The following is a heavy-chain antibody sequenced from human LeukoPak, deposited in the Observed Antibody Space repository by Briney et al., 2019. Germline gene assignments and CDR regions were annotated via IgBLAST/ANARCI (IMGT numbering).Heavy chain of an antibody. Sequence: GGSLRLSCAASGFTFSSYSMNWVRQAPGKGLEWVSAVNGSGDNTYYADSVKGRFTISRDNSKNTMYLEMNSLRAEDTAVYYCAKDLRAVAGRGPFDYWGQGTLVTVSS. CDR1: GFTFSSYS. CDR2: VNGSGDNT. V-gene: IGHV3-23*01. J-gene: IGHJ4*02. CDR3: AKDLRAVAGRGPFDY. D-gene: IGHD6-19*01.